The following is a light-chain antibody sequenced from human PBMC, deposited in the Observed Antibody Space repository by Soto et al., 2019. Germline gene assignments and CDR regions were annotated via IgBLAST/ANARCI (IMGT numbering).Light chain of an antibody. CDR2: LNIDGSH. Sequence: QPVLTQSPSASASLGASVKLTCTLSSGHSSFAIAWHQQQPEKGPRYLMKLNIDGSHTKGDGIPDRFSGSSSGAERYLTISGLPSEDEADYYCQTWGTGIRVFGGGTKVTVL. V-gene: IGLV4-69*01. CDR3: QTWGTGIRV. J-gene: IGLJ3*02. CDR1: SGHSSFA.